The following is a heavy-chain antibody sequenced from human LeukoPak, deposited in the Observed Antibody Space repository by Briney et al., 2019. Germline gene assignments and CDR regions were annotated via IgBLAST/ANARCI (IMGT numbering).Heavy chain of an antibody. CDR3: AKGGPTGSNYFDF. Sequence: PGGSLRLSCAASEFTFYNYAMSWVRQAPGKGLEWGSVISGSGYYSYYADSVKGRFTVSRDNSKTTLYLQMNSLRADDTAVYYCAKGGPTGSNYFDFWGQGTLVTVSS. CDR2: ISGSGYYS. D-gene: IGHD1-26*01. V-gene: IGHV3-23*01. CDR1: EFTFYNYA. J-gene: IGHJ4*02.